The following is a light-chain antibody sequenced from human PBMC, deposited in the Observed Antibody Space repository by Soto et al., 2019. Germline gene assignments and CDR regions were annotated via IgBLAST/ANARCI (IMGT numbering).Light chain of an antibody. CDR1: QSVSGY. J-gene: IGKJ5*01. V-gene: IGKV3-20*01. CDR3: QHYVTSSIT. CDR2: GAS. Sequence: EIVVTQSPATVSLSPGERATLSCRASQSVSGYLAWYQQKPGQAPRLLIYGASSRATGTPDRISGGGSGTHFTLTISRLEPEDFAVYYCQHYVTSSITFGQGTRLEI.